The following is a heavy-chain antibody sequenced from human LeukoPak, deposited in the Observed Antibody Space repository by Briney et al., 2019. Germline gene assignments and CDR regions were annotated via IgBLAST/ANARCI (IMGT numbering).Heavy chain of an antibody. D-gene: IGHD5-18*01. CDR3: ARATLADSPDHYYYYMDV. CDR1: GGSISSYD. CDR2: IYYSGST. V-gene: IGHV4-59*01. J-gene: IGHJ6*03. Sequence: SETLSLTCTVSGGSISSYDWSWIRQPPGKGLEWIGYIYYSGSTNYNPSLKSRVTISVDTSKNQFSLKLSSVTAADTAVYYCARATLADSPDHYYYYMDVWGKGTTVTVSS.